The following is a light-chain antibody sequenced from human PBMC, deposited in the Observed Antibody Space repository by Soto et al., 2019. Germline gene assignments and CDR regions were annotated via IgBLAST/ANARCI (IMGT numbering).Light chain of an antibody. Sequence: QSALTQPASVSESPGQSITISCTGTSSDVGSYNFVSWFQQHPGKVPKLIIYEGTERPSGVSNRFSASKSGNTASLTISGLQPEDEADYYCCSYAGPSTIFGGGTKLTVL. J-gene: IGLJ2*01. V-gene: IGLV2-23*01. CDR3: CSYAGPSTI. CDR2: EGT. CDR1: SSDVGSYNF.